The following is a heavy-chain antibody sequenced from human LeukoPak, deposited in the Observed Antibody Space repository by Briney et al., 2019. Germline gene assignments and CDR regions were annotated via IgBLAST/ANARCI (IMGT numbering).Heavy chain of an antibody. V-gene: IGHV4-4*02. D-gene: IGHD4-17*01. CDR1: GDSISSSNW. Sequence: SETLSLTCDVSGDSISSSNWWSWVRQPPGKELEWIGEIYHSGTTNYNPSLKSRVTISLDKSENQFSLMLSSVTAADTAVYYCARDTYGDYVGVAFDIWGQGTMVTVSS. CDR2: IYHSGTT. J-gene: IGHJ3*02. CDR3: ARDTYGDYVGVAFDI.